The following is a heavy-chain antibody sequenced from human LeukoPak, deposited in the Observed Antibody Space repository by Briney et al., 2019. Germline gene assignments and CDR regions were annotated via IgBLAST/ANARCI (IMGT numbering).Heavy chain of an antibody. CDR3: ARASTAAALAY. J-gene: IGHJ4*02. Sequence: SETLSLTCTVSGGSISSYYWSWIRQPPGKGLEWIGYIYYSGSTNYNPSLTSRVTISVDTSKNQFSLKLSSVTAADTAVYYCARASTAAALAYWSQGTLVTVSS. V-gene: IGHV4-59*08. CDR2: IYYSGST. D-gene: IGHD6-13*01. CDR1: GGSISSYY.